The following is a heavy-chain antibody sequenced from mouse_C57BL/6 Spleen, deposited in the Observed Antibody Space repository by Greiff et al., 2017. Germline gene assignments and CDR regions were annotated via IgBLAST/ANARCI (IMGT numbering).Heavy chain of an antibody. CDR2: IDPSDSET. CDR3: ARESLTGYSWYFEV. CDR1: GYTFTSYW. D-gene: IGHD4-1*01. J-gene: IGHJ1*03. V-gene: IGHV1-52*01. Sequence: QVQLQQPGAELVRPGSSVKLSCKASGYTFTSYWMHWVKQRPIQGLEWIGNIDPSDSETHYNQKFKDKATLTVDKSSSTAYMQLSSLTSEDSAVYDCARESLTGYSWYFEVWGTGTTVTVSS.